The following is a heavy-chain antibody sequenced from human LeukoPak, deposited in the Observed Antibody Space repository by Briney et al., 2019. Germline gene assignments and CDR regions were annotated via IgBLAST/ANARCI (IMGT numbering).Heavy chain of an antibody. V-gene: IGHV4-39*07. D-gene: IGHD1-26*01. CDR1: FGSVSSNSYF. CDR2: ISYSGST. J-gene: IGHJ6*03. CDR3: GGDGRGSGWEVVFGANYMDV. Sequence: SETLSLTCTVSFGSVSSNSYFWGWIRQPPGKGLEWIGSISYSGSTYYNPSLKSRVTITTDTSKNQFSRKVRAVTAADTVVDYCGGDGRGSGWEVVFGANYMDVWGKGTTVSVSS.